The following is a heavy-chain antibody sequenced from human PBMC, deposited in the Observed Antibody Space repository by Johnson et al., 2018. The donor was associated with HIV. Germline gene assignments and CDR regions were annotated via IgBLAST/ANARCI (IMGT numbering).Heavy chain of an antibody. CDR1: GFTFDDYG. CDR2: INWNGGST. J-gene: IGHJ3*02. Sequence: VQLVESGGGVVRPGGSLRLSCAASGFTFDDYGMSWVRQVPGKGLEWVSGINWNGGSTGYADSVKGRFTISRDNAKNSLYLQMNSLRAEDTAVYYCAKRHGPIVGATHDAFDIWGQGTMVTVSS. V-gene: IGHV3-20*04. D-gene: IGHD1-26*01. CDR3: AKRHGPIVGATHDAFDI.